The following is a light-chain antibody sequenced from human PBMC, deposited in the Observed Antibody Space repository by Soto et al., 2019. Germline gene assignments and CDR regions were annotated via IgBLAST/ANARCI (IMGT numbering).Light chain of an antibody. CDR3: QQYNNWPPWT. CDR1: QSVSDK. Sequence: EIVMTQSPATVSVSPGERATLSWRASQSVSDKLAWYQQKPGQAPRLLIYHASARATGIPARFSGSGSGTEFTLTISGLQSEDFAVYYCQQYNNWPPWTFGQGTKV. CDR2: HAS. J-gene: IGKJ1*01. V-gene: IGKV3-15*01.